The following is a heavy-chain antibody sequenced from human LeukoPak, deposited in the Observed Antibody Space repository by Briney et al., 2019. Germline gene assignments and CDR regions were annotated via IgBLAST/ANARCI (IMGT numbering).Heavy chain of an antibody. V-gene: IGHV3-11*06. CDR3: ARVRFDYYDSSMGYYMDV. J-gene: IGHJ6*03. D-gene: IGHD3-22*01. CDR1: GFTFSDYY. Sequence: GGSLRLSCAASGFTFSDYYMSWIRQAPGKGLEWVSSISSSSSYIYYADSVKGRFTISGDNAKNSLYLQMNSLRAEDTAVYYCARVRFDYYDSSMGYYMDVWGKGTTVTVSS. CDR2: ISSSSSYI.